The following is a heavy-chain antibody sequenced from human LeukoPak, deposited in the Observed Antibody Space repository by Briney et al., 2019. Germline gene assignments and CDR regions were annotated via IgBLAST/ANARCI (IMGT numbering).Heavy chain of an antibody. CDR2: AYFRSKWYN. CDR1: GDSVSTNSAA. Sequence: SQTLSLTCAISGDSVSTNSAAWNWIRQSPSRGLEWLGRAYFRSKWYNDYAVSVESRITFSPDTSKNQFSLQLNSVTPDDTAVYYCARGGAYSGSWNEAFYIWGQGTMVTVSS. D-gene: IGHD6-13*01. J-gene: IGHJ3*02. V-gene: IGHV6-1*01. CDR3: ARGGAYSGSWNEAFYI.